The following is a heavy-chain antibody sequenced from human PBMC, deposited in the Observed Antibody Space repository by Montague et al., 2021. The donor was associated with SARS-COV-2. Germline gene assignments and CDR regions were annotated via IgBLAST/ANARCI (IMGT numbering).Heavy chain of an antibody. V-gene: IGHV4-59*01. CDR3: ARDNYGDWGYFGLDL. D-gene: IGHD4-17*01. J-gene: IGHJ6*02. CDR2: IYYTGST. Sequence: SETLSLTCTVSGGSIGTYYWNWIRQSPGKGLEWLGYIYYTGSTRYSPSLKSRVTISMDTSRDQLSLRLKSVTAADTAVYYCARDNYGDWGYFGLDLWGQGTTVTVSS. CDR1: GGSIGTYY.